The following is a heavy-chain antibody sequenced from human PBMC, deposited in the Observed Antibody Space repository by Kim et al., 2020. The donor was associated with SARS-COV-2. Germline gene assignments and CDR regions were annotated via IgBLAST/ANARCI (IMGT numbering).Heavy chain of an antibody. CDR2: IYSGGST. J-gene: IGHJ3*02. CDR1: GFTVSSNY. V-gene: IGHV3-53*01. CDR3: AKDCSGGSCYGLGAFDI. Sequence: GGSLRLSCAASGFTVSSNYMSWVRQAPGKGLEWVSVIYSGGSTYYADSVKGRFTISRDNSKNTLYLQMNSLRAEDTAVYYCAKDCSGGSCYGLGAFDIWGQGTMVTVSS. D-gene: IGHD2-15*01.